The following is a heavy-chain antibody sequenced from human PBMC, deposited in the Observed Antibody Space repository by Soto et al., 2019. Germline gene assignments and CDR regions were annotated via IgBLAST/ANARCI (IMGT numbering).Heavy chain of an antibody. Sequence: GGSLRLSCAASGFTFSSYAMSWVRQAPGKGLEWVSAISGSGGSTYYADSVKGRFTISRDNSKNTLYLQMNSLRAEDTAVYYCATSGRFMITFGGVIVQAWGQGTLVTVSS. D-gene: IGHD3-16*02. J-gene: IGHJ5*02. CDR3: ATSGRFMITFGGVIVQA. V-gene: IGHV3-23*01. CDR1: GFTFSSYA. CDR2: ISGSGGST.